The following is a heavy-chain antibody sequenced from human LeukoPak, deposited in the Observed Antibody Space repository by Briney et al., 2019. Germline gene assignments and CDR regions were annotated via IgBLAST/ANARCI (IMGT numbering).Heavy chain of an antibody. J-gene: IGHJ6*02. D-gene: IGHD3-10*01. CDR1: GFTFSNAW. Sequence: PGGSLRLSCAASGFTFSNAWVNWVRQAPGKGLEWVGRIKSKTDGGTTDYAAPVKGRFTISRDDSKNTLYLQMNSLKTEDTAVYYCTTVSYYGSGTEYYYYYYGMDVWGQGTTVTVSS. CDR2: IKSKTDGGTT. V-gene: IGHV3-15*07. CDR3: TTVSYYGSGTEYYYYYYGMDV.